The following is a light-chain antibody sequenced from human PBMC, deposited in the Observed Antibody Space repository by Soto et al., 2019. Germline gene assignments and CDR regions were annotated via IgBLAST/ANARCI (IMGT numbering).Light chain of an antibody. J-gene: IGKJ4*01. CDR1: QSVSSY. Sequence: EIVLTQSPATLSLSPGERATLSCRASQSVSSYLAWYQQKPGQAPRLLIYDASNRATGIPARFSGSGSGTDFALTISRLEPEDLAVYYCQQRSNWPSTFGGGTKVEIK. CDR3: QQRSNWPST. CDR2: DAS. V-gene: IGKV3-11*01.